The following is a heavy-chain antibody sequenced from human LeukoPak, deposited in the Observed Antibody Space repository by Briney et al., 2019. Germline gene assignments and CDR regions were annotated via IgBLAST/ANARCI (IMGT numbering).Heavy chain of an antibody. V-gene: IGHV1-69*13. CDR2: IIPIFGTA. Sequence: SVKVSCKASGGTFSSYAISWVRQAPGQGLEWMGGIIPIFGTANYAQKFQGRVTITADESTSTAYMELSSLRSEDTAVYYCARDSAYYYDSSGSLFVDYWGQGTLSPSPQ. D-gene: IGHD3-22*01. CDR1: GGTFSSYA. J-gene: IGHJ4*02. CDR3: ARDSAYYYDSSGSLFVDY.